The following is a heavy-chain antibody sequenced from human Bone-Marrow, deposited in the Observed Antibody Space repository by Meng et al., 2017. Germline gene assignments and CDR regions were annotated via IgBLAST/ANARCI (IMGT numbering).Heavy chain of an antibody. CDR1: GGSISSYY. CDR3: ARDPPQHVYDYVWGSQELVNGMDV. Sequence: SETLSLTCTVSGGSISSYYWSWIRQPPGKGLEWIGYIYYSGSTNYNPSLKSRVTISVDTSKNQFSLKLSSVTAADTAVYYCARDPPQHVYDYVWGSQELVNGMDVWGQGTTVTVSS. V-gene: IGHV4-59*01. D-gene: IGHD3-16*01. CDR2: IYYSGST. J-gene: IGHJ6*02.